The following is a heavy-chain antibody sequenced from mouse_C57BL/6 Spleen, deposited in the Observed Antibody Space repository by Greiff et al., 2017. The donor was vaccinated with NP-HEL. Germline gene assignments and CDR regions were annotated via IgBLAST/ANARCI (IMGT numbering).Heavy chain of an antibody. V-gene: IGHV1-76*01. J-gene: IGHJ2*01. CDR2: IYPGSGNT. Sequence: VMLVESGAELVRPGASVKLSCKASGYTFTDYYINWVKQRPGQGLEWIARIYPGSGNTYYNEKFKGKATLTAEKSSSTAYMQLSSLTSEDSAVYFCARFGTEDYFDYWGQGTTLTVSS. D-gene: IGHD3-3*01. CDR1: GYTFTDYY. CDR3: ARFGTEDYFDY.